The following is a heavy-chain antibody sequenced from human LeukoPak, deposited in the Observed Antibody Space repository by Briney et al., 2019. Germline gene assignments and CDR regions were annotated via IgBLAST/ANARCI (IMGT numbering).Heavy chain of an antibody. CDR2: IIGSGLTT. CDR3: AKDLSPGPD. J-gene: IGHJ4*02. CDR1: GFTFSNYG. V-gene: IGHV3-23*01. Sequence: GGSLRLSCAASGFTFSNYGMSWVRQAPGKGLKWVSAIIGSGLTTYYADSVKGRFTISRDNSKNTLYLQMNSLRAEDTAVYYCAKDLSPGPDWGQGTLVTVSS.